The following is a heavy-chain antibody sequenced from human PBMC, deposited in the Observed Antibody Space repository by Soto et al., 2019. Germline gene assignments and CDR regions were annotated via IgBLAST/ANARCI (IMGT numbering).Heavy chain of an antibody. V-gene: IGHV5-51*01. D-gene: IGHD3-10*01. CDR2: IYPGDSDT. Sequence: PGEPLKISCKGSGYSFTSYWIGWVRQMPGKGLEWMGIIYPGDSDTRYSPSFQGQVTISADKSISTAYLQWSSLKASDTAMYYCAGSLWFGEYYYGMDVWGQGTTVTVSS. CDR3: AGSLWFGEYYYGMDV. J-gene: IGHJ6*02. CDR1: GYSFTSYW.